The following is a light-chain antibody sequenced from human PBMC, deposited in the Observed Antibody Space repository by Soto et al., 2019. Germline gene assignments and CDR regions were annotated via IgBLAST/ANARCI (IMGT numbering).Light chain of an antibody. J-gene: IGKJ1*01. V-gene: IGKV3-15*01. CDR2: GAS. CDR1: QSVSSN. CDR3: QQYNNWPWWK. Sequence: EIVMTQSPATLSVSPGERATLSCRASQSVSSNLAWYQQKPGQAPRLLIYGASTRATGIPARFSGSGSGTEFTLTISSLQSEDFAVYYCQQYNNWPWWKCGQVTKVDIK.